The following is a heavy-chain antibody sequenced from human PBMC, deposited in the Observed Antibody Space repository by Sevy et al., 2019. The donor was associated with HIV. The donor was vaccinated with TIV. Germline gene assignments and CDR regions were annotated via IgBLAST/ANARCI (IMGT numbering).Heavy chain of an antibody. CDR3: ATFMYYYESSGYTAHDF. D-gene: IGHD3-22*01. CDR1: GYSFTEIP. Sequence: ASVKVSCKVSGYSFTEIPMHWVRQTPGKGLEWMGGLDPQDGEPIYAQDFQGRVTMTEDKFTDTDYMELGGLRYEDTALYYYATFMYYYESSGYTAHDFWGQGTLVTVSS. CDR2: LDPQDGEP. J-gene: IGHJ4*02. V-gene: IGHV1-24*01.